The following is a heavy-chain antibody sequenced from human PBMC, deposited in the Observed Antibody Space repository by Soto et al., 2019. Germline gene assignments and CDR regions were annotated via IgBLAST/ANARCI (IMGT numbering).Heavy chain of an antibody. J-gene: IGHJ6*02. Sequence: SVKVSCKASGGTFSSYAISWVRQAPGQGLEWMGGIIPIFGTANYAQKFQGRVTITADESTSTAYMELSSLRSEDTAVYYCARAEVTTGYRTYYYYGMDVWGQGTTVTVSS. CDR1: GGTFSSYA. D-gene: IGHD4-4*01. V-gene: IGHV1-69*13. CDR3: ARAEVTTGYRTYYYYGMDV. CDR2: IIPIFGTA.